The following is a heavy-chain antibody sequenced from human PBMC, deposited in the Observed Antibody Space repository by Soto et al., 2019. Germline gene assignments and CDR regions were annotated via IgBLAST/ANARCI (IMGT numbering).Heavy chain of an antibody. Sequence: EVQLLESGGGLVQRGGSLRLSCAASGFTFSSYAMSWVRQAPGKGLEWVSVISGSGGTTYYADSVKGRFTISRDKSKNTLYLQMTSLRAEDTARYYCAKEITAAGGGFDPWGQGTLVTVSS. CDR3: AKEITAAGGGFDP. V-gene: IGHV3-23*01. CDR2: ISGSGGTT. CDR1: GFTFSSYA. J-gene: IGHJ5*02. D-gene: IGHD6-13*01.